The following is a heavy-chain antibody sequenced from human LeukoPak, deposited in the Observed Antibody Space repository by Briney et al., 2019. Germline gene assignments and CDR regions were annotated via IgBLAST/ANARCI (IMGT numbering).Heavy chain of an antibody. Sequence: PSETLSLTYTVSGGSISSYYWSWIRQPAGKGLEWIGRIYTSGSTNYNPSLKSRVTMSVDTSKNQFSLKLSSVTAADTAVYYCARDSPDSRRGRDGSSWLFDYWGQGTLVTVSS. V-gene: IGHV4-4*07. D-gene: IGHD6-13*01. CDR3: ARDSPDSRRGRDGSSWLFDY. J-gene: IGHJ4*02. CDR2: IYTSGST. CDR1: GGSISSYY.